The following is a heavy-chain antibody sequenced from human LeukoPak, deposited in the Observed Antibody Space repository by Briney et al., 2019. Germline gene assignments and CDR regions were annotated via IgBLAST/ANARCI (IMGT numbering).Heavy chain of an antibody. D-gene: IGHD1-26*01. CDR1: GFTFSSYA. J-gene: IGHJ4*02. CDR3: AKDPQWELPSPFDH. Sequence: PGGSLRLSCAASGFTFSSYAMSWVRQAPGKGLEWVSAISGSGGSTYYADSVKVRFSISRDNSKNTLYLLMNSLRAEDTAVYYCAKDPQWELPSPFDHWGQGTLVTVSS. V-gene: IGHV3-23*01. CDR2: ISGSGGST.